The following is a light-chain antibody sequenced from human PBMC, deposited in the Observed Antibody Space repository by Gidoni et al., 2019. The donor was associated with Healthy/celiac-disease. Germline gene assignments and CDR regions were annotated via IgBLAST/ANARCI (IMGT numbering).Light chain of an antibody. J-gene: IGKJ2*01. CDR1: QSVSSY. Sequence: EIGLTHTLATLSLSPGERPTLSCRASQSVSSYLAWYQQKPGQAPRLLIYDASNRATGIPARFSGSGSGTDFTLTISSLEPEDFAVYYCQQRSNWPPYTFGQGTKLEIK. CDR3: QQRSNWPPYT. CDR2: DAS. V-gene: IGKV3-11*01.